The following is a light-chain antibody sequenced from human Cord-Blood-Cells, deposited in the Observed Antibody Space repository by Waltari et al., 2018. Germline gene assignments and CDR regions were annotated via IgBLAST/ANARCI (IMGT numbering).Light chain of an antibody. CDR2: KAS. CDR1: QSISSW. Sequence: DIQMTQYPSTLSASVGDRVTITCRASQSISSWLAWYQQKPGKAPKLLIYKASSLESGVQSRFSGSGSGTEFTLTISSLQPDDFATYYCQQYNSYLYSFGQGTKLEIK. J-gene: IGKJ2*03. V-gene: IGKV1-5*03. CDR3: QQYNSYLYS.